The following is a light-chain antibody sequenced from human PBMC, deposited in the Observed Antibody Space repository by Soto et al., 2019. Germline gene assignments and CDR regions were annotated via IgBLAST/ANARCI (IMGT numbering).Light chain of an antibody. V-gene: IGLV2-14*01. CDR3: SSYTGSSTVV. Sequence: QSALTQPASVSGSPGQSITISCTGTSSDVGGYNYVSWYQQHPGKAPKPMIYEVSNRPSGVSNRFSGSKSGNTASLTISGLQAEDEADYYCSSYTGSSTVVFGGGTELTVL. CDR2: EVS. CDR1: SSDVGGYNY. J-gene: IGLJ2*01.